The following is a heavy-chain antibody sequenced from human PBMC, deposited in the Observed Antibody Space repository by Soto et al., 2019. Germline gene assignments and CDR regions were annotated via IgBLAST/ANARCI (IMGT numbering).Heavy chain of an antibody. CDR3: ARAFLAAAGKGHDY. D-gene: IGHD6-13*01. CDR1: GGSFSGYY. V-gene: IGHV4-34*01. Sequence: SETLSLTCAVYGGSFSGYYWSWIRQPPGKGLEWIGEINHSGSTNYNPSLKSRVTISVDTSKNQFSLKLSSVTAADTAVYYCARAFLAAAGKGHDYWGQGTLVTVSS. J-gene: IGHJ4*02. CDR2: INHSGST.